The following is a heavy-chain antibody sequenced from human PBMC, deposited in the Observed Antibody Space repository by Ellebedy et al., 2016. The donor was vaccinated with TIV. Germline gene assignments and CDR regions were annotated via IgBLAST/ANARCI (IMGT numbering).Heavy chain of an antibody. CDR2: IKYDGSEE. CDR3: ARDCGGDCFYGMDV. CDR1: GFTFSSYW. V-gene: IGHV3-7*01. Sequence: PGGSLRLSCTASGFTFSSYWMSWVRQAPGKGLEWVANIKYDGSEEYYVDSVKDRFTISRDNAKNSLYLQMNSLRAEDTAVYYCARDCGGDCFYGMDVWGQGTTVTVSS. D-gene: IGHD2-21*01. J-gene: IGHJ6*02.